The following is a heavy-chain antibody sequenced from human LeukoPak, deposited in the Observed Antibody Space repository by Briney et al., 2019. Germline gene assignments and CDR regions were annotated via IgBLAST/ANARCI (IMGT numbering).Heavy chain of an antibody. Sequence: GESLKISCKGSGYSFTSYWIAWVRQMPGKGLEWMGVIYPGDSDTRYSPSFQGQVTISADKSISTAYLQWGGLKASDTAMYYCARQTFCSGGSCYWWFDPWGQGTLVTVSS. CDR3: ARQTFCSGGSCYWWFDP. J-gene: IGHJ5*02. V-gene: IGHV5-51*01. CDR2: IYPGDSDT. CDR1: GYSFTSYW. D-gene: IGHD2-15*01.